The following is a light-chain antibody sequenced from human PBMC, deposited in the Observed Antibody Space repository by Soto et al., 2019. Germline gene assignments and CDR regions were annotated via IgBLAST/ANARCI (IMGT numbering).Light chain of an antibody. CDR1: SSDVGGYNY. V-gene: IGLV2-14*01. CDR2: AVT. Sequence: QSVLTQPASVSGSPGQSITISCTGTSSDVGGYNYVSWYQQHPGKAPQLMIYAVTDRPSGVSSRFSGSKSGNTASLTISGLQAEDEADYYCSSHTTRITWVFGGGTKLTVL. J-gene: IGLJ3*02. CDR3: SSHTTRITWV.